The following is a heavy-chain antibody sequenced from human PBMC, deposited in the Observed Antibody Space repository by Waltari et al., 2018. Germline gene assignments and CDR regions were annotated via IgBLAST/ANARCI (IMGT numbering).Heavy chain of an antibody. CDR2: INVGNNNT. J-gene: IGHJ4*02. Sequence: QVLLVQSGAEVKKPGASVKVSCKASGYTFSSYAMHLGRQAPGQRLEWMGWINVGNNNTKHSQKFQDRVTIIRDTSASTAFLELTSLTSEDTAVYYWARSIAVSGARFDFWGQGTLVTVSS. CDR3: ARSIAVSGARFDF. CDR1: GYTFSSYA. V-gene: IGHV1-3*01. D-gene: IGHD6-19*01.